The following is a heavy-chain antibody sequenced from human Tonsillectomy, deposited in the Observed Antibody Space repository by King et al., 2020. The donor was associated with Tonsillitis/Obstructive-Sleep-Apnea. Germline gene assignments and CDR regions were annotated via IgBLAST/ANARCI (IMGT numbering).Heavy chain of an antibody. CDR3: ARLEGYCSSTNCYGVDY. CDR1: GGTFSSYA. V-gene: IGHV1-69*01. CDR2: IIPIFGAA. J-gene: IGHJ4*02. Sequence: VQLVQSGAEVKKPGSSVKVSCKASGGTFSSYAISWVRQASGQGLEWMGGIIPIFGAANYAKKFQGRVTITADESTSTAYMELSSLRSEDTAVYYCARLEGYCSSTNCYGVDYWGQGTLVTVSS. D-gene: IGHD2-2*01.